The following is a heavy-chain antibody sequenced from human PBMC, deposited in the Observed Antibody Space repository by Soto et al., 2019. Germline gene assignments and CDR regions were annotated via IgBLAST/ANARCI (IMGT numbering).Heavy chain of an antibody. Sequence: QVQLVQAGAEVKKPGSSVKVSCKASGGTFSNYPISWVRQAPGQGLEWMGGIIPIFGTVNYAQKFQGRVTITTYEPTTTAYMELTSLRSEDTAVYYCARGNHRWLQLWYFDLWGRGTLVTVSS. V-gene: IGHV1-69*05. CDR1: GGTFSNYP. D-gene: IGHD5-12*01. J-gene: IGHJ2*01. CDR3: ARGNHRWLQLWYFDL. CDR2: IIPIFGTV.